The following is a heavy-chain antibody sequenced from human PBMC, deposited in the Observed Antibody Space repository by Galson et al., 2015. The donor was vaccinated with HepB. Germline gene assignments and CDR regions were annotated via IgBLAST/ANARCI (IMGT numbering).Heavy chain of an antibody. CDR3: AGRYYGSGSYYFDY. D-gene: IGHD3-10*01. CDR2: ISGSGGST. CDR1: GFTFSSYA. J-gene: IGHJ4*02. V-gene: IGHV3-23*01. Sequence: SLRLSCAASGFTFSSYAMSWVRQAPGKGLEWVSAISGSGGSTYYADSVKGRFTISRDNSKNTLYLQMNSLRAEDTAVYYCAGRYYGSGSYYFDYWGQGTLVTVSS.